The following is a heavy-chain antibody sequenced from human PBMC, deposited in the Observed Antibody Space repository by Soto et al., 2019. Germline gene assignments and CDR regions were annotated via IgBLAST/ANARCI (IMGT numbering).Heavy chain of an antibody. J-gene: IGHJ5*02. CDR1: GYTFTSYG. Sequence: ASVKVSCKASGYTFTSYGISWVRQAPGQGLEWMGWISAYNGNTNYAQKLQGRVTMTTDTSTSTAYMELRSLRSDDTAVYYCARASYDFWSGYPNWFDPWGQGTLVTVSS. CDR2: ISAYNGNT. V-gene: IGHV1-18*01. D-gene: IGHD3-3*01. CDR3: ARASYDFWSGYPNWFDP.